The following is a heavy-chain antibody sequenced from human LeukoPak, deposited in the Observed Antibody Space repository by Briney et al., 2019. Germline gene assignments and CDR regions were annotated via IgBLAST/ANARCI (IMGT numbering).Heavy chain of an antibody. D-gene: IGHD2-2*01. J-gene: IGHJ5*02. CDR2: IYHSGST. CDR1: GYPISSGYY. Sequence: SETLSLTCTVSGYPISSGYYWGWIRQPPGKGLEWIGSIYHSGSTYYNPSLKSRVTISVDTSKNQFSLKLSSVTAADTAVYYCARWYCSSTSCYAADPWGQGTLVTVSS. CDR3: ARWYCSSTSCYAADP. V-gene: IGHV4-38-2*02.